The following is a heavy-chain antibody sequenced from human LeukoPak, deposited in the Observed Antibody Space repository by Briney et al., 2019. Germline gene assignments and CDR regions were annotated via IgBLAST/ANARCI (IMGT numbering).Heavy chain of an antibody. CDR1: GYTLTELS. Sequence: ASVKVSCKVSGYTLTELSMHWVRQAPGKGLEWMGGFDPEDGETIYARKFQGRVTMTEDTSTDTAYMELSSLRSEDTAVYYCATATYSSGWSDLDYWGQGTLVTVSS. J-gene: IGHJ4*02. CDR2: FDPEDGET. CDR3: ATATYSSGWSDLDY. D-gene: IGHD6-19*01. V-gene: IGHV1-24*01.